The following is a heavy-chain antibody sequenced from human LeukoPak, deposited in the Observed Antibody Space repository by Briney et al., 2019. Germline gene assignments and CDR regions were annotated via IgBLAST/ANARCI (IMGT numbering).Heavy chain of an antibody. CDR2: IYHSGST. D-gene: IGHD6-13*01. J-gene: IGHJ1*01. V-gene: IGHV4-4*02. CDR1: GGSISSSNW. CDR3: ASVDYSSSWQFQH. Sequence: PSGTLSLTCAVSGGSISSSNWWSWVRQPPGKGLEWIGEIYHSGSTNYNPSLKSRVTISVDKSKNQFSLKLSSVTAADTAVYYCASVDYSSSWQFQHWGQGTLVTVSS.